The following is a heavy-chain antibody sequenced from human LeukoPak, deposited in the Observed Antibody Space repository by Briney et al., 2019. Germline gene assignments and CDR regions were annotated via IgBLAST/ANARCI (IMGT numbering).Heavy chain of an antibody. D-gene: IGHD3-10*01. CDR1: GYTFTGYY. CDR3: ATGITMVQGVIISIDWFDP. J-gene: IGHJ5*02. V-gene: IGHV1-2*02. CDR2: IKPNNGGT. Sequence: ASVKVSCKASGYTFTGYYMHWVRQAPGQGLEWMGWIKPNNGGTNYAQKFQGRVTMTRDTSISTAYMELRSLRSDDTALYYCATGITMVQGVIISIDWFDPWDQGTLVTVS.